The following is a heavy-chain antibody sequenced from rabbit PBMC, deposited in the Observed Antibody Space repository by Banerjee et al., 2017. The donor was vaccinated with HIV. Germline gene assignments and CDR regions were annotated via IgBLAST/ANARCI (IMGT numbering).Heavy chain of an antibody. D-gene: IGHD4-1*01. J-gene: IGHJ4*01. CDR2: IGSGSGNT. Sequence: QSLEESGGDLVKPGASLTLTCTASGFDLSSRYCMCWVRQAPGKGLEWIACIGSGSGNTGYATWAKGRFTISKSSSTTVTLQMTSLTAADTATYFCARGDWLNLWGQGTLVTVS. CDR1: GFDLSSRYC. V-gene: IGHV1S40*01. CDR3: ARGDWLNL.